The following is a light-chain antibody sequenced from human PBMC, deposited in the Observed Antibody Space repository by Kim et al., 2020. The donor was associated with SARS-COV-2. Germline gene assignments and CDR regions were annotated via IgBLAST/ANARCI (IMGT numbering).Light chain of an antibody. CDR2: QDS. J-gene: IGLJ3*02. CDR1: KLGDKY. CDR3: QAWDSSLRV. Sequence: SYELTQPPSVSVSPGQTASITCSGDKLGDKYACWYQQKPGQSPVLVIYQDSKRPSGIPERFSGSNSGNTATLTISGTQAMDEADYYCQAWDSSLRVCGGG. V-gene: IGLV3-1*01.